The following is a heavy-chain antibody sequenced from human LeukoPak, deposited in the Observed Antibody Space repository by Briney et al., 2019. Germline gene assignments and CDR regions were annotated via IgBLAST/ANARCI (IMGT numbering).Heavy chain of an antibody. CDR2: ISSSGSTI. Sequence: GGSLRLSCAASGFTFSSYEMNWVRQAPGKGLEWVSYISSSGSTIYYADSVKGRFTISRDNAKNSLYLQMNSLRAEDTAVYYCARIEYGDYTYYFAYWGQGTLVTVSS. D-gene: IGHD4-17*01. J-gene: IGHJ4*02. CDR3: ARIEYGDYTYYFAY. V-gene: IGHV3-48*03. CDR1: GFTFSSYE.